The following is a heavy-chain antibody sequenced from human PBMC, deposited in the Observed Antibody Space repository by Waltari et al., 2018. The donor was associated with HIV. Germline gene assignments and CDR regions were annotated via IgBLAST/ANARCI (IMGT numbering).Heavy chain of an antibody. Sequence: QVQLQESGPGLVKPSQTLSLTCTVSGGSLSRGSYYWSWIRQPAGKGLEWCGRLSTRGSTDYNPSLKSRATISGETSKNQFSLKLSSVTAADTAVYYCARAVVGGYDLGNNWFDPWGQGTLVTVSS. CDR3: ARAVVGGYDLGNNWFDP. V-gene: IGHV4-61*02. D-gene: IGHD5-12*01. CDR2: LSTRGST. CDR1: GGSLSRGSYY. J-gene: IGHJ5*02.